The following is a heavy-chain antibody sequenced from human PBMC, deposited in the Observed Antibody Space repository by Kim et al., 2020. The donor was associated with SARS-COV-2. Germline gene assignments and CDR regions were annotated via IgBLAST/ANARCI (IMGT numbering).Heavy chain of an antibody. D-gene: IGHD1-26*01. Sequence: SVKVSCKASGGTFSSYAISWVRQAPGQGLEWMGGIIPIFGTANYAQKFQGRVTITADESTSTAYMELSSLRSEDTAVYYCAGGGDSGSYEEPFDYWGQGTLVTVSS. CDR1: GGTFSSYA. J-gene: IGHJ4*02. CDR3: AGGGDSGSYEEPFDY. CDR2: IIPIFGTA. V-gene: IGHV1-69*13.